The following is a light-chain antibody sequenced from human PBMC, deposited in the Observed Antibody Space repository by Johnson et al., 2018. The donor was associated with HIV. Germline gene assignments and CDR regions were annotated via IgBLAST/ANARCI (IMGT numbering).Light chain of an antibody. J-gene: IGLJ1*01. CDR3: YSAADNNVYV. Sequence: VLTQPPSVSVSPGQTARITCSGDILAKKFARWFQQKPGQAPVLVIYKDSERPSGIPERFSGSSPGTTVTLPIHGDRVEDEADYYCYSAADNNVYVFGTGTTVTVL. V-gene: IGLV3-27*01. CDR2: KDS. CDR1: ILAKKF.